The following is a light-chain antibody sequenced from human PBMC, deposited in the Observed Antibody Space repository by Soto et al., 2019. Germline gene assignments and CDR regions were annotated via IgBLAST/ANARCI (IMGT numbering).Light chain of an antibody. CDR1: SGDVGGYNF. CDR3: CSYAGSDTYVV. J-gene: IGLJ2*01. CDR2: DVS. V-gene: IGLV2-11*01. Sequence: QSALTQPRSVSGSPGQSVTISCTGTSGDVGGYNFVSWYQQHPGKAPTLMIFDVSQRPSGVPDRFSGSKSGNTASLTISGLQTEDEADYYCCSYAGSDTYVVFGGGTKLTVL.